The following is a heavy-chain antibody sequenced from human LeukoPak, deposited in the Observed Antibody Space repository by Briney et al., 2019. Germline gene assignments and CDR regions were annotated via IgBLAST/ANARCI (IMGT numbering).Heavy chain of an antibody. CDR2: INSDGSST. J-gene: IGHJ3*02. D-gene: IGHD5-24*01. Sequence: PGGSLRLSCAASGFTFSSYAMSWVRQAPGKGLVWVSRINSDGSSTKYADSVKGRFTISRDNAKNTLYLQLNSLRAEDTAMYYCARDGYRYTYAAFDIWGQGTMVTVSS. CDR3: ARDGYRYTYAAFDI. V-gene: IGHV3-74*03. CDR1: GFTFSSYA.